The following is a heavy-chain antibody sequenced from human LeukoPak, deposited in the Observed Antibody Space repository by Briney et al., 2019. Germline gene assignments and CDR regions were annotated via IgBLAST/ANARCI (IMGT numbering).Heavy chain of an antibody. J-gene: IGHJ4*02. CDR3: ARAGDASWYDY. V-gene: IGHV3-23*01. CDR1: GFTFSKYT. D-gene: IGHD6-13*01. CDR2: IRRSGGRT. Sequence: GGSLRLSCAASGFTFSKYTMGWVRQAPGKGLEWVSDIRRSGGRTYYADSVKGRFTISRDDSKNTLYLQMNNLRAEDTAAYYCARAGDASWYDYWGQGTLVTVSS.